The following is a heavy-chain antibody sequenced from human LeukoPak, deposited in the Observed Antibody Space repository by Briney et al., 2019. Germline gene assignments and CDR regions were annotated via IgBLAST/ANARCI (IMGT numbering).Heavy chain of an antibody. Sequence: PGGSLRLSCAASGFTFSSYEMNWVRQAPGKGLEWVSYISSSGSTIYYADSVKGRFTISRDNAKNSLYLQMNGLRAEDTAVYYCARVDLVGATWDDAFDIWGQGTMVTVSS. D-gene: IGHD1-26*01. CDR3: ARVDLVGATWDDAFDI. CDR1: GFTFSSYE. J-gene: IGHJ3*02. V-gene: IGHV3-48*03. CDR2: ISSSGSTI.